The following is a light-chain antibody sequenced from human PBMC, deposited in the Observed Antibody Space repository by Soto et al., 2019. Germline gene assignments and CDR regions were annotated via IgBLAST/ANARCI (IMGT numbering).Light chain of an antibody. J-gene: IGKJ4*02. CDR3: QHRSNWLM. CDR1: QSVSSY. V-gene: IGKV3-11*01. Sequence: EIVLTQSPATLSLSPGERATLSCRASQSVSSYLALYQQKPGQAHSLLSYDASNRASGITARFSGSGSGTEFPLPIRSLEPEDFAVYYCQHRSNWLMFGGGTKVQL. CDR2: DAS.